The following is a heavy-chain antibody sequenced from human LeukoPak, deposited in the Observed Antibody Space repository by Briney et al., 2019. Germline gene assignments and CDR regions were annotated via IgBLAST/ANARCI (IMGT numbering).Heavy chain of an antibody. J-gene: IGHJ3*02. D-gene: IGHD1-1*01. CDR3: ARGYGYGTTGTTGVDAFDI. V-gene: IGHV4-39*07. Sequence: KSSETLSLTCTVSGGSISSSSYYWGWIRQPPGKGLEWIGSIYYSGSTYYNPSLKSRVTISVDTSKNQFSLKLSSVTAADTAVYYCARGYGYGTTGTTGVDAFDISGQGTMVTVSS. CDR1: GGSISSSSYY. CDR2: IYYSGST.